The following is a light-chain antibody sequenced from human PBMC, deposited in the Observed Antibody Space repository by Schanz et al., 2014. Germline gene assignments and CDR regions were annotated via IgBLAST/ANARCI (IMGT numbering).Light chain of an antibody. CDR2: EVS. Sequence: QSVLTQPPSASGSPGQSVTISCTGTSSDVGAYNYVSWYQQHPGKAPKLMIYEVSQRPSGVPDRFSGSKSGNTASLTVSGLQAEDEADYYCAAWDDSLNGLWVFGGGTKLTVL. CDR3: AAWDDSLNGLWV. V-gene: IGLV2-8*01. J-gene: IGLJ3*02. CDR1: SSDVGAYNY.